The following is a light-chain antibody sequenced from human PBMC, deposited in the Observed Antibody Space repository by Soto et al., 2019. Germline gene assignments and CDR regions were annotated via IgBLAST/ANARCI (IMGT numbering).Light chain of an antibody. CDR3: QQRFHWPRT. J-gene: IGKJ1*01. CDR2: GAS. Sequence: EIILTQSPDTLSLSPGERATLSCRASQTVSSNYLAWCQQRPGQAPRLLIYGASNRATGVPARFSGSGSGTDFTLTISSLEPEDFAVYYCQQRFHWPRTFGQGTKVEIK. CDR1: QTVSSNY. V-gene: IGKV3D-20*02.